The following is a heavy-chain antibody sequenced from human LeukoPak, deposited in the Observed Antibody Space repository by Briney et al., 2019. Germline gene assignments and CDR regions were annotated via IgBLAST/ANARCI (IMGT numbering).Heavy chain of an antibody. Sequence: ASVKVSCKASGGTFSSYAISWVRQAPGQGLEWMGIINPSGGSTSYAQKFQGRVTMTRDTSTSTAYMELSSLRSEDTAVYYCARSGSYYLPDYWGQGTLVTVSS. CDR3: ARSGSYYLPDY. CDR2: INPSGGST. V-gene: IGHV1-46*01. CDR1: GGTFSSYA. J-gene: IGHJ4*02. D-gene: IGHD1-26*01.